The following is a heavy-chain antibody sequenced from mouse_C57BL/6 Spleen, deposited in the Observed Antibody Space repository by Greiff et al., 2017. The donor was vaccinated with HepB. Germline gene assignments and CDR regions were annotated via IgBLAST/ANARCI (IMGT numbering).Heavy chain of an antibody. CDR2: ILPGSGST. Sequence: VQLQQSGAELMKPGASVKLSCKATGYTFTGYWIEWVKQRPGHGLEWIGEILPGSGSTNYNEKFKGKATFTADTSSNTADMQLSSLTTEDSAIYYCARQGRYYGSSNYARDYWGQGTSVTVSS. V-gene: IGHV1-9*01. J-gene: IGHJ4*01. D-gene: IGHD1-1*01. CDR3: ARQGRYYGSSNYARDY. CDR1: GYTFTGYW.